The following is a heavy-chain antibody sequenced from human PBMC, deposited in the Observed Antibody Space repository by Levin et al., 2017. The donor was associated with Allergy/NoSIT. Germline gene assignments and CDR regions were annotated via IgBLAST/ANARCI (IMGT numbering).Heavy chain of an antibody. CDR3: ARVGSGYSYGNFDY. CDR1: GGSISSYY. CDR2: IYYSGST. V-gene: IGHV4-59*01. D-gene: IGHD5-18*01. Sequence: LSQTLSLTCTVSGGSISSYYWSWIRQPPGKGLEWIGYIYYSGSTNYNPSLKSRVTISVDTSKNQFSLKLSSVTAADTAVYYCARVGSGYSYGNFDYWGQGTLVTVSS. J-gene: IGHJ4*02.